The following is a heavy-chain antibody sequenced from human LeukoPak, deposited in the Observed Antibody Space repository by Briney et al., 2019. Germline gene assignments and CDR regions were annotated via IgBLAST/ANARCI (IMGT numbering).Heavy chain of an antibody. Sequence: PSETLSLTCTVSGGSISSYYWSWIRQPAGKGLEWIGRIYTSGSTNYNPSLKSRVTMSVDTSKNQFSLKLSSVTAADTAVYYCARVYYDSSGPGGYYYYYMDVWGKGTTVTVSS. D-gene: IGHD3-22*01. J-gene: IGHJ6*03. CDR2: IYTSGST. V-gene: IGHV4-4*07. CDR1: GGSISSYY. CDR3: ARVYYDSSGPGGYYYYYMDV.